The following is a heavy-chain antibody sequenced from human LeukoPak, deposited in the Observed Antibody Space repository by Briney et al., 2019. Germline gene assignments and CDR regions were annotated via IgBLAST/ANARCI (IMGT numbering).Heavy chain of an antibody. J-gene: IGHJ4*02. CDR1: GGSFSGYY. V-gene: IGHV4-34*01. CDR3: ARGKPATVFDY. Sequence: KTSETLSLTCGVYGGSFSGYYWSWIRQPPGKGLEWIGEINHSGSTNYNPSLKSRVTISVDTSKNQFSLKLNPVTAADTAVYYCARGKPATVFDYWGQGTLVTVSS. CDR2: INHSGST. D-gene: IGHD1-26*01.